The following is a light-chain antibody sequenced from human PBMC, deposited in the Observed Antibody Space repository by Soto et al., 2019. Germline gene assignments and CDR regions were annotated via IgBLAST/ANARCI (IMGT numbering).Light chain of an antibody. CDR1: QSVSSNY. CDR2: GAS. V-gene: IGKV3-20*01. Sequence: EIVLMQSPGTLSLSPGERATLSCRASQSVSSNYLAWYQQKPGQAPRLLIYGASSRATGIPDRFSGSGFGTDFTLTISRLEPEDFAVFYCQQYGTSPVTFGQGTRLEIK. J-gene: IGKJ5*01. CDR3: QQYGTSPVT.